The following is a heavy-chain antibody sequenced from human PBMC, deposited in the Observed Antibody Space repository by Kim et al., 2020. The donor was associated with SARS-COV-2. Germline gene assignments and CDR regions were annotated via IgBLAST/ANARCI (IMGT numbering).Heavy chain of an antibody. CDR2: INRNSDST. J-gene: IGHJ4*02. V-gene: IGHV3-20*01. CDR1: GFTFGDYG. Sequence: GGSLRLSCAASGFTFGDYGMSWVRQAPGKGLEWVSGINRNSDSTGYADSVTGRLTISRDNARSSLYLQMNSLRADDTALYHRVRGYAVGPFDFCGLGALV. CDR3: VRGYAVGPFDF. D-gene: IGHD3-16*01.